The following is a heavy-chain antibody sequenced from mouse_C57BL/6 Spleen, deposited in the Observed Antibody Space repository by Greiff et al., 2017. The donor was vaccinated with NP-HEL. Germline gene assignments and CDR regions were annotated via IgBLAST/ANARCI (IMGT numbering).Heavy chain of an antibody. CDR1: GYAFSSSW. CDR2: IYPGDGDT. CDR3: ARSRYYGTGYFDV. V-gene: IGHV1-82*01. J-gene: IGHJ1*03. D-gene: IGHD1-1*01. Sequence: VHLVESGPELVKPGASVKISCKASGYAFSSSWMNWVKQRPGKGLEWIGRIYPGDGDTNYNGKFKGKATLTADKSSSTAYMQLSSLTSEDSAVYFCARSRYYGTGYFDVWGTGTTVTVSS.